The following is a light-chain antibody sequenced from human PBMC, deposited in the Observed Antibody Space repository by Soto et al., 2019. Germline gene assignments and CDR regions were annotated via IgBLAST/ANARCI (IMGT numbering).Light chain of an antibody. CDR1: QSISGW. J-gene: IGKJ1*01. Sequence: DIQMTQSPSTLSASVGDRVTITCRASQSISGWLAWYQQKPGKAPKLLIYDVSSVQSGVPSRFSGSGSGTEFTLTISCLQPDDFATYYCQQYNTYRTFGPGTKVEIK. V-gene: IGKV1-5*01. CDR3: QQYNTYRT. CDR2: DVS.